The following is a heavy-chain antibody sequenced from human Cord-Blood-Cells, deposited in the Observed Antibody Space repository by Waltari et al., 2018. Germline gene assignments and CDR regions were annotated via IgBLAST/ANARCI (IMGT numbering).Heavy chain of an antibody. J-gene: IGHJ4*02. CDR2: INHSGST. CDR1: GGSFSGYY. CDR3: ARRGELYYFDY. D-gene: IGHD3-10*01. Sequence: QVQLQQWGAGLLKPSETLSLTCAVYGGSFSGYYWSWIRQPPGKGLEWIGEINHSGSTNYNPSLKSRVTISVDTSKNQFSLKLSSVTAADTVVYYCARRGELYYFDYWGQGTLVTVSS. V-gene: IGHV4-34*01.